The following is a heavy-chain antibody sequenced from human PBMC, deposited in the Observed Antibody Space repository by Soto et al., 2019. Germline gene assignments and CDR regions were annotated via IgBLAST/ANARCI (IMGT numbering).Heavy chain of an antibody. CDR1: GFTFSSYA. J-gene: IGHJ4*02. V-gene: IGHV3-23*01. Sequence: VQLLESGGGLVQPGGSLRLSCAASGFTFSSYAMNWVRQAPGKGLEWASVISGSDGSTYYADSVKVRFTISRDNSKITLNRQINNLRAEDTAVYYCASRSSSWYFDYWCQGTLVSVSS. CDR2: ISGSDGST. CDR3: ASRSSSWYFDY. D-gene: IGHD6-13*01.